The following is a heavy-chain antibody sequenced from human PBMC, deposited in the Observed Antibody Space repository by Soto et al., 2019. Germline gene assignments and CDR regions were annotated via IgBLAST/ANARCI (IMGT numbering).Heavy chain of an antibody. CDR2: IYYSGRT. V-gene: IGHV4-30-4*02. D-gene: IGHD3-22*01. J-gene: IGHJ4*02. CDR3: ARDRGMIVVDYYFDY. Sequence: SETLSLTCAVSGGSINSDAYYWSWIRQPPGKGLEWIGHIYYSGRTYYSPSLESRLTISLDTSKNQFSLRSEDTAVYYCARDRGMIVVDYYFDYWGQGTLVTVSS. CDR1: GGSINSDAYY.